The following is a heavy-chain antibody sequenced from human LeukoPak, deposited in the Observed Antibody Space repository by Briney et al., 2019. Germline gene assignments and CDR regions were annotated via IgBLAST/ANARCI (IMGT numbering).Heavy chain of an antibody. CDR3: ARDLYSSSSESY. CDR2: INPNSGGT. Sequence: ASVKVSCKASGYTFTGYYMHWVRQAPGQGIEWMGRINPNSGGTNYAQKFQGRVTMTRDTSISTAYMELSRLRSDDTAVYYCARDLYSSSSESYWGQGTLVTVSS. V-gene: IGHV1-2*06. J-gene: IGHJ4*02. CDR1: GYTFTGYY. D-gene: IGHD6-6*01.